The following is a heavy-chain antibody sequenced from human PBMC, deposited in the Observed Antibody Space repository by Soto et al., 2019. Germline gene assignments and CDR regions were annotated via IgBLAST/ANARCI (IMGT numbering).Heavy chain of an antibody. D-gene: IGHD6-13*01. J-gene: IGHJ4*02. V-gene: IGHV3-64*01. Sequence: PGWSLRLSCAASGFTFSSYAMDWVRKAPGKGLEYVSAISSNGGSTYYANSVKGRFTISRDNSKNTLYLQMGSLRAEDMAVYYCARQSYSSYYFDYWGQGTLVTVSS. CDR3: ARQSYSSYYFDY. CDR1: GFTFSSYA. CDR2: ISSNGGST.